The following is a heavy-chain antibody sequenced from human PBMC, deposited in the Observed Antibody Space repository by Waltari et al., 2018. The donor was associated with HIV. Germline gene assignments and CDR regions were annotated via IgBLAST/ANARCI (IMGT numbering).Heavy chain of an antibody. V-gene: IGHV3-53*01. Sequence: EVQLVESGGGLIQPGGSLRLSCAASGFTVSSNYMSWVRQAPGKGLEWVSVIYSGGSTYYADSVKGRFTISRDNSKNTLYLQMNSLRAEDTAVYYCARDQGSSWEGYFDYWGQGTLVTVSS. D-gene: IGHD6-13*01. CDR3: ARDQGSSWEGYFDY. CDR1: GFTVSSNY. J-gene: IGHJ4*02. CDR2: IYSGGST.